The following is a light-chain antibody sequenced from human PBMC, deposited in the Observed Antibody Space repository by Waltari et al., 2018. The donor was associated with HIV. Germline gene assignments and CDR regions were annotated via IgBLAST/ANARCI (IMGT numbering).Light chain of an antibody. V-gene: IGLV1-47*01. Sequence: QSVLTQPPSASGTPGQRVTISCSGSSSNIGSNYVYWYQQLPGTAPKLLIYMSDQRPSGVPDRCCESKAGTSASLAISGLRSEDEAEYYCAAWDDSLSATVFGGGTKLTVL. J-gene: IGLJ2*01. CDR3: AAWDDSLSATV. CDR1: SSNIGSNY. CDR2: MSD.